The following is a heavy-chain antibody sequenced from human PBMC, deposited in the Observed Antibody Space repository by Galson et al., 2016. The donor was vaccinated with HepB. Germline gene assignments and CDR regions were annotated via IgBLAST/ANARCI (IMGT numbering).Heavy chain of an antibody. V-gene: IGHV3-9*01. CDR3: AKYLIARHGSSAGFDY. D-gene: IGHD1-26*01. J-gene: IGHJ4*02. CDR2: ISWNSSRI. CDR1: GFTFGEYG. Sequence: SLRLSCAASGFTFGEYGMDWVRQAPGKGLEWVSGISWNSSRIAYVDTVKGRFTISRDNAQNTLYLQMNSLRTEDTAFYYCAKYLIARHGSSAGFDYWGQGTLVTVSS.